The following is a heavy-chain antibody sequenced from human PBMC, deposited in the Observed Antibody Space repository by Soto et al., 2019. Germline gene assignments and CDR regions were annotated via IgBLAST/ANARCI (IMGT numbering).Heavy chain of an antibody. J-gene: IGHJ3*02. D-gene: IGHD3-10*01. V-gene: IGHV1-69*12. CDR3: ARDHQHYYGSGSYPGAFDI. CDR1: GGTFSSYA. Sequence: QVQLVQSGAEVKKPGSSVKVSCKASGGTFSSYAISWVRQAPGQGLEWMGGIIPIFGTANYAQKFQGRVTITADESTSTAYMELSSLRSEDTSVYYCARDHQHYYGSGSYPGAFDIWGQGTMVTVSS. CDR2: IIPIFGTA.